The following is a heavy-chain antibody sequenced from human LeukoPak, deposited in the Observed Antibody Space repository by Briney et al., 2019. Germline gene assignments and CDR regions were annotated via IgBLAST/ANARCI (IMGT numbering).Heavy chain of an antibody. V-gene: IGHV3-23*01. CDR2: ISGSGGST. Sequence: GGSLRLSCAASGFTFSSYAMSWVRQAPGKGLEWVSAISGSGGSTYYADSVKGRFTISRDNSKNTLYLQMNSLRPEDTAVYYCARDPDFYDGAFDIWGQGTMVTVSS. D-gene: IGHD3-22*01. CDR3: ARDPDFYDGAFDI. CDR1: GFTFSSYA. J-gene: IGHJ3*02.